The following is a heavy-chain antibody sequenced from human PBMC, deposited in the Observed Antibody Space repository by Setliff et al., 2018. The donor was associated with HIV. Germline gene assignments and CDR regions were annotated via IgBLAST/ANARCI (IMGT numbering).Heavy chain of an antibody. CDR1: GGSINSHY. Sequence: PSETLSLTCTVSGGSINSHYWSWIRQPPGKGLEWIGYIFYSGSTTYNPSLKSRVTVSVDTSKNQLSLRLTSVTLAYTAVYYCARGGGNPFDYWGQGTLVTVSS. CDR2: IFYSGST. V-gene: IGHV4-59*11. J-gene: IGHJ4*02. CDR3: ARGGGNPFDY.